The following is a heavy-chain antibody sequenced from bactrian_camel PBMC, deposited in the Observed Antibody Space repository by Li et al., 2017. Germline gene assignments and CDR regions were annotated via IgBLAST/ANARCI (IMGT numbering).Heavy chain of an antibody. V-gene: IGHV3S63*01. J-gene: IGHJ4*01. CDR3: AAPIAAIYEYNY. D-gene: IGHD1*01. CDR1: GLAFEGSA. Sequence: HVQLVESGGGSVQAGGSVRLSCTASGLAFEGSAVGWFRQAPGKEYELVSSITSGGGSTDYADSMKGRFTISRDNAKNTVYLQMNSLKSEDTAMYYCAAPIAAIYEYNYWGQGTQVTVSS. CDR2: ITSGGGST.